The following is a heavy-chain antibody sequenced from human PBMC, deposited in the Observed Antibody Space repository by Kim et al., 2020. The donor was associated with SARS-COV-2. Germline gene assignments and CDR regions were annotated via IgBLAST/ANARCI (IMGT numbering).Heavy chain of an antibody. CDR2: INHGGST. J-gene: IGHJ6*01. CDR3: ARGQWMGPNSYYYVTDV. Sequence: SETLSLTCVVYGGSFNGYYWSWTRQPPGKGLEWIGEINHGGSTNYNPSLKSRVTISVDTSKNHFSLKLSSVTAADTAVYYCARGQWMGPNSYYYVTDVWGQGPTVTVSS. V-gene: IGHV4-34*01. CDR1: GGSFNGYY. D-gene: IGHD6-19*01.